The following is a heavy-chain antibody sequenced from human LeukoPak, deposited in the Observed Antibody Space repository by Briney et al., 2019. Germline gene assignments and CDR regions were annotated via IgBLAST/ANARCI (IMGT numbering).Heavy chain of an antibody. D-gene: IGHD3-9*01. J-gene: IGHJ2*01. V-gene: IGHV4-34*01. CDR3: ARPPIRYFDWLSPNWYFDL. CDR1: GGSFSGYY. Sequence: SETLSLTCAVYGGSFSGYYWSWIRQPPGKGLEWIGEINHSGSTNYNPSLKSRVTISVDTSKNQFSLKLSSVTAAHTAVYYCARPPIRYFDWLSPNWYFDLWGRGTLVTVSS. CDR2: INHSGST.